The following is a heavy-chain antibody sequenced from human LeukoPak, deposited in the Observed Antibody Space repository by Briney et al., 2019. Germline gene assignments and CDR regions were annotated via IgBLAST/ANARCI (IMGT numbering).Heavy chain of an antibody. CDR1: GFTLSRYW. CDR2: IGEDGSRK. Sequence: PGGSLRLSCAASGFTLSRYWMTWVRQAPGKGLEWVANIGEDGSRKYYVDSVNGRFTISRDNARNSLYLQMNSLRAEDTAVYYCAREDMGYCSGGSCYRAWFDPWGQGTLVTVSS. D-gene: IGHD2-15*01. V-gene: IGHV3-7*01. J-gene: IGHJ5*02. CDR3: AREDMGYCSGGSCYRAWFDP.